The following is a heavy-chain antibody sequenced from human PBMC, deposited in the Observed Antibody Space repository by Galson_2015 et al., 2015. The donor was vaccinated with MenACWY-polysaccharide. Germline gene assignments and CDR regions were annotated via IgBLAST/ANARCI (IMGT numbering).Heavy chain of an antibody. Sequence: SLRLSCAASGFSFSDYYMNWIRQAPGKGLEWVSYISSGGTIYYADSVKGRFTISRDNAKNSLYLQMNSLRDDDTAVYYCARVLKGLVGATPDYWGQGTLVTVSS. J-gene: IGHJ4*02. CDR1: GFSFSDYY. V-gene: IGHV3-69-1*01. D-gene: IGHD1-26*01. CDR2: ISSGGTI. CDR3: ARVLKGLVGATPDY.